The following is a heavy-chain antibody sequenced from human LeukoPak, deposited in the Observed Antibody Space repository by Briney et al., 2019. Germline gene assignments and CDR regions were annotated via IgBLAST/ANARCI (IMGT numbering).Heavy chain of an antibody. CDR2: ISGSGGST. CDR1: GFTFSSYA. V-gene: IGHV3-23*01. J-gene: IGHJ4*02. Sequence: GGSLRLSCAASGFTFSSYAMSWGRHAPGKGLEWVSAISGSGGSTYYADSVKGRFTISRDNSKNTLYLQMNSLRAEDTAVYYCAKGLWAMIVVVITNWGQGTLVTVSS. CDR3: AKGLWAMIVVVITN. D-gene: IGHD3-22*01.